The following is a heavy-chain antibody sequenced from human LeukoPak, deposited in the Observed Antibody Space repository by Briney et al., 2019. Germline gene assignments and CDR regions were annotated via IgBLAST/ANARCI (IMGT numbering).Heavy chain of an antibody. D-gene: IGHD4-23*01. Sequence: ASVMVSCKASGYTFTNYYIHWVRQAPGQGLEWMGRINPNTGATKYAQKFQGRVSMIRDRSINTAFMDLSRLRYDDTAVYYCARDQGDGGNSFDPWGQGNLVTVSS. CDR1: GYTFTNYY. V-gene: IGHV1-2*06. J-gene: IGHJ5*02. CDR2: INPNTGAT. CDR3: ARDQGDGGNSFDP.